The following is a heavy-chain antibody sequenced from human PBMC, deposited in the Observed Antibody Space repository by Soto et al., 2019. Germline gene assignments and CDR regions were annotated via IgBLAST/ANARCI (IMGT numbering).Heavy chain of an antibody. J-gene: IGHJ3*02. V-gene: IGHV4-31*03. CDR1: GGSISSGGYY. Sequence: QVQLQESGPGLVKPSQTLSLTCTVSGGSISSGGYYWSWIRQHPGKGLEWIGYIYYSGSTYYNPSLKSRVTLSVDTSKNQFSLKLSSVTAADTAVYYCAREVGGNSGVSSAFDIWGQGTMVTVSS. D-gene: IGHD2-21*02. CDR2: IYYSGST. CDR3: AREVGGNSGVSSAFDI.